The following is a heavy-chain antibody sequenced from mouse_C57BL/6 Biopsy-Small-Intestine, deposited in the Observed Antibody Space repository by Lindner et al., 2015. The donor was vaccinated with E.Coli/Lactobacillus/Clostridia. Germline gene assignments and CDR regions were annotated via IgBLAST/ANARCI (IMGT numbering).Heavy chain of an antibody. CDR3: ARGDYDWFAY. CDR1: GYSFTSYY. Sequence: VQLQESGPELVKPGASMKISCKVSGYSFTSYYIHWVKQRPGQGLEWIGWIYPGSGNTKYNEKFKGKATLTADTSSSTAYMQLSSLTSEDSAVYYCARGDYDWFAYWGQGTLVTVSA. J-gene: IGHJ3*01. D-gene: IGHD2-4*01. V-gene: IGHV1-66*01. CDR2: IYPGSGNT.